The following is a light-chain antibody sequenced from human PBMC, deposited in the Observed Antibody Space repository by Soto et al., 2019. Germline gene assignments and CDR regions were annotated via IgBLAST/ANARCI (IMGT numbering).Light chain of an antibody. Sequence: DIQMTQSPSSVSASVGDTVTITCRASHYIDSWLAWYQQKPGKAPKLLIYDASRLRSGVPSTFSGSRSGTDFTLTITDLQHEDFATYDCQQAYSFPITFGQGTRLAIK. CDR1: HYIDSW. CDR2: DAS. V-gene: IGKV1-12*01. CDR3: QQAYSFPIT. J-gene: IGKJ5*01.